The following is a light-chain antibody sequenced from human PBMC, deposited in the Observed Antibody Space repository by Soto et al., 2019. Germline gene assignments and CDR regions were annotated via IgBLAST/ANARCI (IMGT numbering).Light chain of an antibody. CDR3: QQYGSSPLT. CDR2: RAS. CDR1: QSVSSSY. J-gene: IGKJ4*01. V-gene: IGKV3-20*01. Sequence: EIVLAQSPGTLSLSPGEGATLSCRASQSVSSSYIAWYQQKPGQTPKVLIYRASTRATGIPDRFSGSGSGTDFTLTISRLEAEDFAVYYCQQYGSSPLTFGGGTKVDIK.